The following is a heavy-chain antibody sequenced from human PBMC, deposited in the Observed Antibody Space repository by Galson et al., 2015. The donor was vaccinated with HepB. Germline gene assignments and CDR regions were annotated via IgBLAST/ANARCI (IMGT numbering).Heavy chain of an antibody. J-gene: IGHJ3*02. CDR3: AKASGKAFAI. V-gene: IGHV3-30*18. CDR1: GFTFSSYG. Sequence: SLRLSCAASGFTFSSYGMHWVRQAPGKGLEWVAVISDDGSYKNYADSVKGRFTISRDNSENTLYLQVNSLRAEDTAVYYCAKASGKAFAIWGQGTMVTVSP. CDR2: ISDDGSYK.